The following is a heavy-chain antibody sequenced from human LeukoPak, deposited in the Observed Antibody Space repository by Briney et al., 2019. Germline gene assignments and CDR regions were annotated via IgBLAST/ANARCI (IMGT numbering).Heavy chain of an antibody. J-gene: IGHJ4*02. CDR2: INPNSGGT. Sequence: ASVKVSCKASGYTFTGYYMHWVRQAPGQGLEWMGWINPNSGGTNYARNFQGRVTMTRDTSISVAYMELSRLRSDDTAVYYCARDYGGPSWFGGVDYWGQGALVTVSS. V-gene: IGHV1-2*02. D-gene: IGHD3-10*01. CDR3: ARDYGGPSWFGGVDY. CDR1: GYTFTGYY.